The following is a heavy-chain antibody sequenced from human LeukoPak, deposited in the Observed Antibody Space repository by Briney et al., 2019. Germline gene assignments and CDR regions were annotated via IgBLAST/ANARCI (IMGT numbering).Heavy chain of an antibody. D-gene: IGHD3-22*01. CDR3: ARGSVITTYWYFDL. Sequence: SETLSLTCTVSGDSISSGSYYWSWIRQPPGKGLEWIGYIYYSGSTNYNPSLKSRVTISVDTSKNQFSLKLSSVTAADTAVYCCARGSVITTYWYFDLWGRGTLVTVSS. V-gene: IGHV4-61*01. J-gene: IGHJ2*01. CDR2: IYYSGST. CDR1: GDSISSGSYY.